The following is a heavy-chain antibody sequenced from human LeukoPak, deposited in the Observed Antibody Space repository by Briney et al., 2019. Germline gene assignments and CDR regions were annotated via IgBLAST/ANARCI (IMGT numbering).Heavy chain of an antibody. V-gene: IGHV4-30-4*01. D-gene: IGHD3-3*01. Sequence: PSETLSLTCTVSGGSISSGDYYWSWIRQPPGKGLEWIGYIYYSGSTYYNPSLKSRVTISVDTSKNQFSLKLSSVTAADTAVYYCARGGSITIFGVAPPVMDVWGQGTTVTVSS. CDR2: IYYSGST. CDR3: ARGGSITIFGVAPPVMDV. J-gene: IGHJ6*02. CDR1: GGSISSGDYY.